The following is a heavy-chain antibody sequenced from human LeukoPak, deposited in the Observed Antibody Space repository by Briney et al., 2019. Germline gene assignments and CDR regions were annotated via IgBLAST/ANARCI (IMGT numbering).Heavy chain of an antibody. CDR1: GFTFSNYW. CDR2: INQDGSQI. V-gene: IGHV3-7*01. J-gene: IGHJ4*02. CDR3: ARIGYSSSSTDY. Sequence: GGSLRLSCAASGFTFSNYWMSWVRQAPGKGPEWLANINQDGSQIYYVDSVKGRFTISRDNAKNSVYLQINSLRVEHTAVYYCARIGYSSSSTDYWGQGTMVTVSS. D-gene: IGHD6-6*01.